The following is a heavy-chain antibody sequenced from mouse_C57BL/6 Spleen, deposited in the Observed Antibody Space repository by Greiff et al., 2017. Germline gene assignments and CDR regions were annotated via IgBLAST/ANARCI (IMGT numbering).Heavy chain of an antibody. D-gene: IGHD1-1*01. V-gene: IGHV5-16*01. CDR3: ARDRRYGSSYAYFDV. CDR2: INYDGSST. J-gene: IGHJ1*03. CDR1: GFTFSDYY. Sequence: VQLQESEGGLVQPGSSMKLSCTASGFTFSDYYMAWVRQVPEKGLEWVANINYDGSSTYYLDSLKSRFIISRDNAKNILYLQMSSLKSEDTATYYCARDRRYGSSYAYFDVWGTGTTVTVSS.